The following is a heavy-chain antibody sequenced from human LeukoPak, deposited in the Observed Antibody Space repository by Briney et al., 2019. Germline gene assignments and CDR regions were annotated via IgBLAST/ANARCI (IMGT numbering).Heavy chain of an antibody. V-gene: IGHV3-7*01. CDR3: ARGRRYYYDSSGYSLDY. CDR2: IKQDGSEK. CDR1: GFTFSSYW. Sequence: PGGSLRLSCAASGFTFSSYWMSWVRQAPGKGLEWVANIKQDGSEKYYVDSVKGRFTISRDNAKNSLYLQMNSLRAEDTAVYYCARGRRYYYDSSGYSLDYWGQGTLVTVSS. D-gene: IGHD3-22*01. J-gene: IGHJ4*02.